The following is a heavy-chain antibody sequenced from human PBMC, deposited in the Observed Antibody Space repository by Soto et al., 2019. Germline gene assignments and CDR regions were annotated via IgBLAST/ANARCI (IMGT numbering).Heavy chain of an antibody. D-gene: IGHD2-8*01. CDR3: AKNGQPPYYYYGLDV. CDR1: GNTVPNYA. CDR2: ISGYNGNT. Sequence: GASVKVSCKASGNTVPNYAIHWVRQAPGQRLEWMGWISGYNGNTKYAQKFQGRVTMTKDTSTTTTYMELRSPTSDDTAVYYCAKNGQPPYYYYGLDVWGQGTTVTFSS. V-gene: IGHV1-18*01. J-gene: IGHJ6*02.